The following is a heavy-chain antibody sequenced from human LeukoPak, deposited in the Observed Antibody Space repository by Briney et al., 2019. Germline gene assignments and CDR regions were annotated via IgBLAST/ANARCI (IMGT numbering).Heavy chain of an antibody. V-gene: IGHV1-18*01. D-gene: IGHD3-9*01. J-gene: IGHJ6*03. Sequence: ASVKVSCKASGYTFSSYGISWVRQAPGQGLEWMGWISADNGNTNYALKLQGRVTMTTDTSTSTAYMELRSLRSDDTAVYYSARVRDILTGYYNYMDVWGKGTTVTVSS. CDR1: GYTFSSYG. CDR3: ARVRDILTGYYNYMDV. CDR2: ISADNGNT.